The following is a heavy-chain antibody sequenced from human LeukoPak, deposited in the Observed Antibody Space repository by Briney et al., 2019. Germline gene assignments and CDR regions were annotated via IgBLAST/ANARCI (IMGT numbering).Heavy chain of an antibody. J-gene: IGHJ4*02. V-gene: IGHV4-59*01. CDR1: GGSINNYY. Sequence: SETLSLTCTVSGGSINNYYWSWIRQPPGKGLEWIGYIYYRGSTNYYPSLKSRVTFSVDTSKNQFSLKLNSVTAADTAVYYCARGGDYGDLRYFDYWGQGTLVTVSS. CDR3: ARGGDYGDLRYFDY. D-gene: IGHD4-17*01. CDR2: IYYRGST.